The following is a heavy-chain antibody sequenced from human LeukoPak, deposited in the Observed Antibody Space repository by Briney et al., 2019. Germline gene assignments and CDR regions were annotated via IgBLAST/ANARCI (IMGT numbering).Heavy chain of an antibody. CDR1: GFTFSSYW. CDR3: ARVTRITIFGVVTSFDY. CDR2: IKQDGSEK. J-gene: IGHJ4*02. D-gene: IGHD3-3*01. Sequence: GGSLRLSCAASGFTFSSYWMSWVRQAPGKGLEWVANIKQDGSEKYYVDSVKGRFTISRDNAKNSLYLQMNSLRAEDTAVYYCARVTRITIFGVVTSFDYWGQGTLVTVSS. V-gene: IGHV3-7*01.